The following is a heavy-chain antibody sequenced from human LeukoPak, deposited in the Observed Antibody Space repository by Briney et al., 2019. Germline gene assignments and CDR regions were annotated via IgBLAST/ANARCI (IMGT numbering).Heavy chain of an antibody. Sequence: ASVKVSCKVSGYTLTELSMHWVRQAPGKGLEWMGGFDPEDGETIYAQKFQGRVTITRNTSISTAYMELSSLRSEDTAVYYCARGAGSTSVYYYMDVWGKGTTVTVSS. D-gene: IGHD2-15*01. V-gene: IGHV1-24*01. CDR1: GYTLTELS. J-gene: IGHJ6*03. CDR3: ARGAGSTSVYYYMDV. CDR2: FDPEDGET.